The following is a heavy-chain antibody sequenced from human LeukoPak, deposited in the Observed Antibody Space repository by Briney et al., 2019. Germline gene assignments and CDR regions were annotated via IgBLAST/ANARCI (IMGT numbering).Heavy chain of an antibody. CDR3: TTFGIDWSLSY. Sequence: GGSLRLSCAASGFIFSSWWMIWFRRLPGKGLVSVSHINTDGSCIRYADSVKGRFTISRDNAKNTLYLQMNSLRPEDTGVYYCTTFGIDWSLSYWGQGALVTVPS. CDR2: INTDGSCI. J-gene: IGHJ4*02. D-gene: IGHD3-9*01. CDR1: GFIFSSWW. V-gene: IGHV3-74*01.